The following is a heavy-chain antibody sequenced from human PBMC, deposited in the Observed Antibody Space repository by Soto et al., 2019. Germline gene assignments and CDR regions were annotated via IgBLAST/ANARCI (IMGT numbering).Heavy chain of an antibody. Sequence: SETLALTCTVXGGSISRYYWSWIRQPPGKGLEWIGYVYYSGSTNCNPSLKSRVTISVDTSKNQFSLRLSSVTAADTAVYYCARMLWFGEDNYFDYWGHGTLVTVSS. J-gene: IGHJ4*01. D-gene: IGHD3-10*01. CDR1: GGSISRYY. V-gene: IGHV4-59*01. CDR2: VYYSGST. CDR3: ARMLWFGEDNYFDY.